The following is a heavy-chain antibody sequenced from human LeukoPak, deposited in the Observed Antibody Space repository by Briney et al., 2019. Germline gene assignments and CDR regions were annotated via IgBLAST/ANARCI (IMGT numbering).Heavy chain of an antibody. CDR2: ISSSSTI. Sequence: PGGSLRLSCAASGFTFSSYSMNWVRQAPGKGLEWVSYISSSSTIYYADSVKGRFTISRDNAKNSLYLQMNSLRAEDTAVYYCAREYYDFWSGYLYYYYMDVWGKGTPVTVSS. D-gene: IGHD3-3*01. CDR3: AREYYDFWSGYLYYYYMDV. J-gene: IGHJ6*03. CDR1: GFTFSSYS. V-gene: IGHV3-48*01.